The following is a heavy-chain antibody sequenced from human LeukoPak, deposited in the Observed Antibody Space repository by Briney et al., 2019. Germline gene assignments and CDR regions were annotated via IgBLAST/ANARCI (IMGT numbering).Heavy chain of an antibody. D-gene: IGHD2-15*01. Sequence: GGSLRLSCAASGFTFSSYGMSWVRQAPGKGLEWVADISGSSDDIHYADSVKGRFTISRDNAKNSLFLQMNSLRAEDTAVYYCARVLRYCSGGNCYSGGLGYMDVWGKGTTVTISS. CDR2: ISGSSDDI. CDR3: ARVLRYCSGGNCYSGGLGYMDV. J-gene: IGHJ6*03. V-gene: IGHV3-21*05. CDR1: GFTFSSYG.